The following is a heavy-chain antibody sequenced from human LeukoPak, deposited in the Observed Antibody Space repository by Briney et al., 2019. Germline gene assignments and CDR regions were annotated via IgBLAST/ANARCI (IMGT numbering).Heavy chain of an antibody. D-gene: IGHD1-26*01. CDR3: AREIPGGATTLDY. CDR2: IKVDGSEK. J-gene: IGHJ4*02. Sequence: SGGSLRLSCAASGFTLSGYWMSWVRQAPGKGLEWVANIKVDGSEKNYVDSVKGRLTISRDNAKTSLYLQMNSLRVEDTAVYYCAREIPGGATTLDYWGQGTLVTVSS. CDR1: GFTLSGYW. V-gene: IGHV3-7*01.